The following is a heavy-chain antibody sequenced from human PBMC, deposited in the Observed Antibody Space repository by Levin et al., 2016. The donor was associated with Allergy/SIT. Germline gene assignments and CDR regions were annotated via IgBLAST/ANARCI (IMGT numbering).Heavy chain of an antibody. CDR3: GRHEGVVMKPIDP. D-gene: IGHD3-16*01. V-gene: IGHV4-59*08. CDR1: GGSVSSYF. J-gene: IGHJ5*02. CDR2: IYSSGST. Sequence: GSLRLSCTVSGGSVSSYFWSWIRQPPGKGLEWIGYIYSSGSTKYNPSLESRVTISVDTSKNQFSLQLTSVTAADTAVYFCGRHEGVVMKPIDPWGQGTLVTVSS.